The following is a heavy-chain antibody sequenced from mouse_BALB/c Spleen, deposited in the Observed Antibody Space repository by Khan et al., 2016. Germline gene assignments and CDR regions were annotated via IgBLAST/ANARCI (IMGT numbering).Heavy chain of an antibody. CDR1: GDSITSGY. V-gene: IGHV3-8*02. J-gene: IGHJ2*01. D-gene: IGHD1-1*02. Sequence: VQLKESGPSLVKPSQSLSLTCSVTGDSITSGYWNWIRKFPGNKLEYMGYISYSGSTYYNPSLNRRISITRDTSKSQYYLQLNYVTAENTATYYCAGYYGHCFDYWGQGTTLTVSA. CDR3: AGYYGHCFDY. CDR2: ISYSGST.